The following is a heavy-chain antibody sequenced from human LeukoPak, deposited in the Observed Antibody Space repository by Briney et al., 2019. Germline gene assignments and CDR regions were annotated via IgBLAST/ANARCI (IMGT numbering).Heavy chain of an antibody. J-gene: IGHJ4*02. D-gene: IGHD6-13*01. Sequence: EASVKVSCKASGYTFPSKGISWVRQAPGQGLEWMGWVSAFSGNTNYAQKLQGRVTMTTDTSTTTAYMELRSLTSDDTAVYYCARVDAASLAVHYWGQGTLVTVSS. V-gene: IGHV1-18*01. CDR3: ARVDAASLAVHY. CDR1: GYTFPSKG. CDR2: VSAFSGNT.